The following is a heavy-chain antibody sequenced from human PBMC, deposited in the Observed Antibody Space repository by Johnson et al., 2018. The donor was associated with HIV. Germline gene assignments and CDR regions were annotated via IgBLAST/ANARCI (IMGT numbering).Heavy chain of an antibody. J-gene: IGHJ3*02. Sequence: QVQLVESGGGLVQPGGSLRLSCAASGFTFSSYAMHWVRQAPGKGLEWVAVIPYDGYNKYYADSVRGRFTISRDNSKNTLYLQMNSLRAEDTAVYYCARDEVAGAFDIWGQGTMVTVSS. CDR3: ARDEVAGAFDI. V-gene: IGHV3-30-3*01. CDR1: GFTFSSYA. CDR2: IPYDGYNK.